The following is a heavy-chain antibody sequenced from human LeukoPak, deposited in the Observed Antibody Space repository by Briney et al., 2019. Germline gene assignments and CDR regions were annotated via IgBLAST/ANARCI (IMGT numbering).Heavy chain of an antibody. J-gene: IGHJ4*02. CDR1: GFTFNDYY. Sequence: GGCLRLSCAASGFTFNDYYMGWIRQAPGEGLEWVSYIGSSGGTIYYADSVKGRFTISRDNAKNSLYLQMNSLRDEDTAVYYCARGVRGCSYGSRFDYWGQGTLVTVSS. CDR3: ARGVRGCSYGSRFDY. CDR2: IGSSGGTI. V-gene: IGHV3-11*04. D-gene: IGHD5-18*01.